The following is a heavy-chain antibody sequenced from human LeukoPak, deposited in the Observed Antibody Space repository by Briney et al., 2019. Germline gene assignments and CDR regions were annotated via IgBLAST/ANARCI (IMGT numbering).Heavy chain of an antibody. CDR1: GYTFTSNY. CDR3: ARDNSVRDEAWWFNP. V-gene: IGHV1-46*01. D-gene: IGHD5-24*01. CDR2: ISPSGGST. J-gene: IGHJ5*02. Sequence: GASVKVSCKAFGYTFTSNYMHWVRQAPGQGPEGMGVISPSGGSTTYAQKFQGRVTLTRDMSTSTDYLELSSLGSEDTAVYYCARDNSVRDEAWWFNPWGQGTLVTVSS.